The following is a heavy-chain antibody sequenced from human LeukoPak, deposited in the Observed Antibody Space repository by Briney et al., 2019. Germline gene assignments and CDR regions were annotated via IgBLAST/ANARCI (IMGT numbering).Heavy chain of an antibody. CDR3: AREGLYGDPYYFDY. J-gene: IGHJ4*02. CDR1: GGSISSYY. V-gene: IGHV4-4*07. Sequence: SETLSLTCTVSGGSISSYYWSWIRQPAGKGLEWIGRIYTSGSTNYNPSLKSRVTMSVDTSKNQFSLKLSSVTAADTAVYYCAREGLYGDPYYFDYWGQGTLVTVSS. CDR2: IYTSGST. D-gene: IGHD4-17*01.